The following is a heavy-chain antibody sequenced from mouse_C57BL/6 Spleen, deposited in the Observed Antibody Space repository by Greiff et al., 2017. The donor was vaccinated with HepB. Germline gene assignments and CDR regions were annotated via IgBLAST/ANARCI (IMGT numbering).Heavy chain of an antibody. CDR1: GYTFTNYN. Sequence: VQLQQSGPELVKPGASVKMSCKTSGYTFTNYNMHCVKQSHGKSLEWIGYINPNNGGTSYNQKFKGKATMTVDKSSSTAYIELRSLTSEDSAVYYCSRKGGYYEGYFDYWGQCTTLTVSS. CDR3: SRKGGYYEGYFDY. CDR2: INPNNGGT. J-gene: IGHJ2*01. D-gene: IGHD1-1*02. V-gene: IGHV1-22*01.